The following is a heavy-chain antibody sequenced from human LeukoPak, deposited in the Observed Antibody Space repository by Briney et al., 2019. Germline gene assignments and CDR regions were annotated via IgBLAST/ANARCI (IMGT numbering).Heavy chain of an antibody. CDR1: GYTFNTYA. Sequence: ASVKVSCKASGYTFNTYAMNWVRQAPGQGLEGMGWINTNTGKPTYVQGFRGRFDFSLDTSVSTAYLQISSLKTKDTAVYYCARSGADNWNYEFDYWGQGTLVTVSS. J-gene: IGHJ4*02. CDR2: INTNTGKP. V-gene: IGHV7-4-1*02. CDR3: ARSGADNWNYEFDY. D-gene: IGHD1-7*01.